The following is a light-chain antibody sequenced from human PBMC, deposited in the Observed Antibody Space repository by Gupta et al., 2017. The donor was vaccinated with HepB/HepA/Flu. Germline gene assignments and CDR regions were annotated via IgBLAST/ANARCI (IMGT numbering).Light chain of an antibody. J-gene: IGLJ2*01. Sequence: QSVLTQPPSVSAAPGPRVTISCTGSSSNIGAGYDVHWYQQLPGTAPKLLIYGNSNRPSGVPDRFSGSKSGTSASLAITGLQAEDEADYYCQSYDSSLSDGVFGGGTKLTVL. CDR2: GNS. V-gene: IGLV1-40*01. CDR3: QSYDSSLSDGV. CDR1: SSNIGAGYD.